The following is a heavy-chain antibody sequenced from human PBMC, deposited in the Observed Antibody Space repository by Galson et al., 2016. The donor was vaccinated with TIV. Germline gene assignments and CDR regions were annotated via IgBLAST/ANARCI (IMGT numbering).Heavy chain of an antibody. CDR3: AKPGKSGDYSWDAFDI. CDR1: GFTFSGYV. J-gene: IGHJ3*02. CDR2: VSLSGGTT. V-gene: IGHV3-23*01. Sequence: SLRLSCAASGFTFSGYVMSWVRQAPGKGLEWVSTVSLSGGTTYYADSAKGRFTISRDNARYTLYLQMNSLRAEDTAIYYCAKPGKSGDYSWDAFDIWGQGTLVIVSS. D-gene: IGHD1-26*01.